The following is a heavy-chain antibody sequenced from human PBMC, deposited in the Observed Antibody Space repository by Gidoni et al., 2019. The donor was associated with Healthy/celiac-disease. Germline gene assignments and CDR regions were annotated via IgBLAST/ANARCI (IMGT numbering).Heavy chain of an antibody. V-gene: IGHV4-59*01. J-gene: IGHJ3*02. Sequence: QVQLQESGPGLVKPSETLSLTCPVSGGSISSYYWSWIRQPPGKGLEWIGYIYYSGSTNYNPSLKSRVTISVDTSKNQFSLKLSSVTAADTAVYYCARDQGSGWNHDAFDIWGQGTMVTVSS. CDR3: ARDQGSGWNHDAFDI. CDR1: GGSISSYY. CDR2: IYYSGST. D-gene: IGHD6-19*01.